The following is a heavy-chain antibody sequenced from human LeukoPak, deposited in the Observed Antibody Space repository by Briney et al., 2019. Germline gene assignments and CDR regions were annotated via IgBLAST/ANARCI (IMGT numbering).Heavy chain of an antibody. D-gene: IGHD5-18*01. CDR1: GYAFTRHY. J-gene: IGHJ4*02. Sequence: ASVKVSCKASGYAFTRHYMHWVRQAPGQGLEWMGLINPSGSSTIYAQKFQGRVTMTRDTSISTAYMELSRLRSDDTAVYYCARDYVDTAMVDYFDYWGQGTLVTVSS. CDR3: ARDYVDTAMVDYFDY. CDR2: INPSGSST. V-gene: IGHV1-46*01.